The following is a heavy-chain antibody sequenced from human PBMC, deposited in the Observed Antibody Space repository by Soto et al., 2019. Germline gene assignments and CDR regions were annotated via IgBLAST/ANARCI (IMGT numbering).Heavy chain of an antibody. CDR3: AHSSGWFALDY. CDR1: GYTFNDYA. Sequence: QVQLVQSGAEVKKPGASLKVSCKASGYTFNDYAIHWVRLAPGQRLEWMGWINGGSGSTKYSQTFQDRVTFTRDTSATTAYMDLNSLILEDTAMYYCAHSSGWFALDYWGQGTPVTVSS. V-gene: IGHV1-3*01. J-gene: IGHJ4*02. CDR2: INGGSGST. D-gene: IGHD6-19*01.